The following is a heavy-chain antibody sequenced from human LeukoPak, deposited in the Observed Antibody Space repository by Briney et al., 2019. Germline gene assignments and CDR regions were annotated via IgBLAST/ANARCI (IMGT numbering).Heavy chain of an antibody. CDR2: IYYSGST. V-gene: IGHV4-39*07. J-gene: IGHJ4*02. D-gene: IGHD3-10*01. CDR1: GGSISSSSYY. CDR3: ARDLWFGELFYY. Sequence: SETLSLTCTVSGGSISSSSYYWGWIRQPPGKGLEWIGSIYYSGSTYYNPSLKSRVTISVDTSKNQFSLKLSSVTAADTAVYYCARDLWFGELFYYWGQGTLVTVSS.